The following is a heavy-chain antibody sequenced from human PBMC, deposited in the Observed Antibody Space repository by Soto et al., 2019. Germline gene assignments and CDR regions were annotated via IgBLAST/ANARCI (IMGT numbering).Heavy chain of an antibody. V-gene: IGHV3-23*01. J-gene: IGHJ5*02. Sequence: GGSLRLSCAASGFTLQNYAMAWVRQAPGKGLEWVSTLIGGHYGTAYSYSVKGRFTVSRDNSKNCLYLQMNSLGVEDTAMYFCAKGKSTGDIDWFDPWGQGSLVTVSS. CDR2: LIGGHYGT. CDR3: AKGKSTGDIDWFDP. D-gene: IGHD3-10*01. CDR1: GFTLQNYA.